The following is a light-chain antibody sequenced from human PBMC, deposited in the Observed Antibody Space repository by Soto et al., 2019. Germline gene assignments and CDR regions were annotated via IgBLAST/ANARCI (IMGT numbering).Light chain of an antibody. CDR3: QSYDSNLSVV. CDR1: SSNIGTGYD. Sequence: QSALTQPPSVSGAPGQRVTISCTGSSSNIGTGYDVHWYQQLPGTAPKLLIYGNSNRPSGVPDRFSGSKSGTSASLVITGAQAEDGADYYCQSYDSNLSVVFGGGTKLTVL. J-gene: IGLJ2*01. CDR2: GNS. V-gene: IGLV1-40*01.